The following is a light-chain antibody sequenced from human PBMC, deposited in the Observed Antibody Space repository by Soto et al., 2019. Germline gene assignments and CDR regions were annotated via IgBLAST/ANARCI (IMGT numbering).Light chain of an antibody. CDR3: HQYANLPLT. CDR1: QDINNY. J-gene: IGKJ4*01. Sequence: DLQMTQSPSSLSAFVGDRVTISCQASQDINNYLNWYQQKPGKAPKLLIYDASNLETGVPSRFSGSGSGTHFTLTISSLQPEDIATYSCHQYANLPLTFGGGTKVEIK. CDR2: DAS. V-gene: IGKV1-33*01.